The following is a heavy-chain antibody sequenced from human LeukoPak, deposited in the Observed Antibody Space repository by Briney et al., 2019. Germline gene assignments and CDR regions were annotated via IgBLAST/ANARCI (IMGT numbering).Heavy chain of an antibody. Sequence: SETLSLTCTVSGGSISSSRYYWSWIRQPAGKGLEWIGRGYTSGSTNHNPSLKSRVTISVDTSKNQFSLKLSSVTAADTAVYYCARGRGVRYWGQGTLVTVSS. J-gene: IGHJ4*02. D-gene: IGHD2-21*01. CDR1: GGSISSSRYY. CDR2: GYTSGST. CDR3: ARGRGVRY. V-gene: IGHV4-61*02.